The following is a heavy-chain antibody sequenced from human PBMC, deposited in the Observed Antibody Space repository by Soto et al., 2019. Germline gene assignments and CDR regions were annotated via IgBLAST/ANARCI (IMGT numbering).Heavy chain of an antibody. CDR2: ISSNGGYT. CDR3: ASQSHYSSGYSFDY. Sequence: GGSLRRSCAASGFNLSTYSMHWFRQAPGKGLEYVSAISSNGGYTYYANSVKGRFTISRDNSKNTLYLQMDSLRAEDMAVYYCASQSHYSSGYSFDYWGQGTLVTVSS. J-gene: IGHJ4*02. V-gene: IGHV3-64*01. CDR1: GFNLSTYS. D-gene: IGHD3-22*01.